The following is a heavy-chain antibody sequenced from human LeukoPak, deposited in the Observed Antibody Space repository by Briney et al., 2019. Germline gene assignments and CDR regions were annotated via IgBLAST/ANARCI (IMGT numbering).Heavy chain of an antibody. CDR2: IYSGGST. CDR1: GLTVSSNY. Sequence: GGSLRLSCAASGLTVSSNYMSWVRQAPGRGLEWVSVIYSGGSTYYADSVKGRFTISRDNSKNTLFLQMNSLRAGDTAVYYCARGTVTMVDYWGQGTLVTVSS. J-gene: IGHJ4*02. V-gene: IGHV3-66*01. D-gene: IGHD3-10*01. CDR3: ARGTVTMVDY.